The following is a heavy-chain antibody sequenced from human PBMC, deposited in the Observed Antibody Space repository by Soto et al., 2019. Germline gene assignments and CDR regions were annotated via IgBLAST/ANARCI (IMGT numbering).Heavy chain of an antibody. Sequence: EVQVVESGGGLVQPGGSLRLSCEASGFTFSNYWMHWVRQAPGKGLVCVSRINSDGGDTTYADSVEGRFTISRDNAKNTVYLQMNSLRAEDTAVYYCARGRVQFGGYEYFASWGQGTQVTVSS. CDR2: INSDGGDT. J-gene: IGHJ4*02. CDR3: ARGRVQFGGYEYFAS. V-gene: IGHV3-74*01. D-gene: IGHD5-12*01. CDR1: GFTFSNYW.